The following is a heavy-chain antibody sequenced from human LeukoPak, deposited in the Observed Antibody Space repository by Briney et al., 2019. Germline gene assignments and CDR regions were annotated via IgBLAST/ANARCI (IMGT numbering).Heavy chain of an antibody. V-gene: IGHV3-66*01. D-gene: IGHD3-22*01. CDR2: IYSGGST. Sequence: GGSLRLSCAASGFTVSSNYMSWVRQAPGKGLEWVSVIYSGGSTYYADSVKGRFTISRDNSKNTLYLQMNSLRAEDTAVYYCARVKYYYDSSGYTNWFDPWGQGTLVTVSS. J-gene: IGHJ5*02. CDR3: ARVKYYYDSSGYTNWFDP. CDR1: GFTVSSNY.